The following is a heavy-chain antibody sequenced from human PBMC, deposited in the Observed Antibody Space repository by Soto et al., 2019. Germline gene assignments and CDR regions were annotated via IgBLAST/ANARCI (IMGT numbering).Heavy chain of an antibody. Sequence: VQLVESGDAVVQPGRPLRLSCAASGFTFSHYAMHWVRQAPGKGLEWVAVVSHDGRNTDYADSVKGRLTISRDSSKNTVSLEMTSLRAEDTAVYYCAKGGRQWLVTSDFDYWGQGALVTVSS. V-gene: IGHV3-30*18. CDR3: AKGGRQWLVTSDFDY. J-gene: IGHJ4*02. CDR1: GFTFSHYA. D-gene: IGHD6-19*01. CDR2: VSHDGRNT.